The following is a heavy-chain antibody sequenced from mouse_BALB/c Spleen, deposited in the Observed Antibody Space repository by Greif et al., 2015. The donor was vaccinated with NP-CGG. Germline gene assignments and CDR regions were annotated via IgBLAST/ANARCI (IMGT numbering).Heavy chain of an antibody. J-gene: IGHJ3*01. V-gene: IGHV1-7*01. CDR3: ARGGWPFAY. CDR2: INPSTGYT. D-gene: IGHD1-1*02. CDR1: GYTFTSYW. Sequence: QVQLQQSGAELAKPGASVKMSCKASGYTFTSYWMHWVKQRPGQGLEWIGYINPSTGYTEYNQKSKDKATLTADKSSSTAYMQLSSLTSEDSAVYYCARGGWPFAYWGQGTLVTVSA.